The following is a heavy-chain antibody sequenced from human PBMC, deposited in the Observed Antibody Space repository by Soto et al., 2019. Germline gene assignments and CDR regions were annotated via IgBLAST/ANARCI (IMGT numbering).Heavy chain of an antibody. D-gene: IGHD1-1*01. J-gene: IGHJ4*02. CDR1: GFTFSMYW. CDR2: INDDGIST. V-gene: IGHV3-74*01. Sequence: GGSLRLSCAASGFTFSMYWMHWFRQVPGKGPEWVSRINDDGISTNYADSVKGRLTISRDNAKNTLYLQMNALRVEDTGVYYCTRGPRPTSTGTGAFWGPGTLVTVSS. CDR3: TRGPRPTSTGTGAF.